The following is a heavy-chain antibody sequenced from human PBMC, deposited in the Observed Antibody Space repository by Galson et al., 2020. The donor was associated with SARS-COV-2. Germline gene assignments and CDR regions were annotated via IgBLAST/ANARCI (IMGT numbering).Heavy chain of an antibody. Sequence: TGGSLRLACAISGFTFRSYAISWVRQAPGKGLEWVSGISGSGGSTYYADSVKGRFTIYRDNSKNTLYLQMNSLRAGDTAVYYCAKRNYDSSGYIDSWGQGTLVTVSS. CDR3: AKRNYDSSGYIDS. CDR1: GFTFRSYA. J-gene: IGHJ4*02. CDR2: ISGSGGST. D-gene: IGHD3-22*01. V-gene: IGHV3-23*01.